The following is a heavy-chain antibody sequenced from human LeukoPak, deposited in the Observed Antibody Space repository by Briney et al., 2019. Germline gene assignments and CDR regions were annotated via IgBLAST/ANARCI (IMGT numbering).Heavy chain of an antibody. CDR3: ARGPNYYGSGRSWFDP. CDR2: INPKSGGT. CDR1: GYTFSDYY. J-gene: IGHJ5*02. V-gene: IGHV1-2*02. D-gene: IGHD3-10*01. Sequence: ASVKVSCKASGYTFSDYYIHLVRQAPGHGLEWMGWINPKSGGTNYAQKFQGRVTLSRDTFISTAYMELSSLRSDDTAIYYCARGPNYYGSGRSWFDPWGQGSQVTVSS.